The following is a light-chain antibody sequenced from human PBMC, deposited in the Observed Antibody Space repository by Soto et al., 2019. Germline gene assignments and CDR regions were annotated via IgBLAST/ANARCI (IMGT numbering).Light chain of an antibody. CDR1: QNINSW. J-gene: IGKJ1*01. Sequence: DIQMTQSPSTLSASVGDRVTITCRASQNINSWLAWYQLKPGKAPKLLIYDASSLPTGVPSRFSGSGSGTEFTLTISSLQPDDFATYYCQQYNSYWRFGQGTKVDI. CDR3: QQYNSYWR. CDR2: DAS. V-gene: IGKV1-5*01.